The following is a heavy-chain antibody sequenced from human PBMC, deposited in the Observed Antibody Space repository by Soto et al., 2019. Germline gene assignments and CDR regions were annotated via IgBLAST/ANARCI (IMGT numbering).Heavy chain of an antibody. CDR1: GFTFSDYD. V-gene: IGHV3-64*01. J-gene: IGHJ6*02. Sequence: EVQLVESGGGLVQPGGSLRLTCAASGFTFSDYDMHWVRQAPGEGLEYVSAISSNAGSTYYGNSVKGRFTISRDNSKSTLYLQMGSLRAEDMGVYYCARYGNYNHGLDVWGQGTTVTVSS. CDR2: ISSNAGST. D-gene: IGHD1-7*01. CDR3: ARYGNYNHGLDV.